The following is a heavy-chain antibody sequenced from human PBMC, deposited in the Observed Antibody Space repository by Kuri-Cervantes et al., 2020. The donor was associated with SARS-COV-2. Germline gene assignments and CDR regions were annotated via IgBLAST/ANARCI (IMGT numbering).Heavy chain of an antibody. D-gene: IGHD4-11*01. CDR2: ISGSGGST. CDR3: ARVTTVTEGY. CDR1: GFTFSSYA. Sequence: GESLKISCAASGFTFSSYAMSWVRQAPGKGLEWVSAISGSGGSTYYADSVKGRFTISRDNAKKSLYLQMSSLRAEDTAVYYCARVTTVTEGYWGQGTLVTVSS. V-gene: IGHV3-23*01. J-gene: IGHJ4*02.